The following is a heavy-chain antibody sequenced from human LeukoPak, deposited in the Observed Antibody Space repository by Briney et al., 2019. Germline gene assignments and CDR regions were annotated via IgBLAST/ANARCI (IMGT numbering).Heavy chain of an antibody. V-gene: IGHV1-2*02. CDR2: INPNTGGT. Sequence: ASVKVSCKASGYTSTGYYMHWVRQDPRQGLQWMGWINPNTGGTDYAQKFQGRVTMTRDTSISTVYTELSSLRSDDTAVYYCARADSVPAGDYHYWYMDVWGKGTTVTVSS. D-gene: IGHD2-2*01. CDR3: ARADSVPAGDYHYWYMDV. J-gene: IGHJ6*03. CDR1: GYTSTGYY.